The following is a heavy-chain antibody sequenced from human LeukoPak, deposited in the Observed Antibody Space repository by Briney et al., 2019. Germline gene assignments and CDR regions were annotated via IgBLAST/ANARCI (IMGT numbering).Heavy chain of an antibody. D-gene: IGHD3-10*01. V-gene: IGHV4-39*02. CDR3: ARRVGFYGSGSLNYFDP. CDR2: IFRTGST. Sequence: SETLSLSCAVSGGSIDSSSYYWGWIRQPPGKGLEWIGSIFRTGSTYYSASLKSRVSISVDTSKNHIALKLTSVTASDTAVYFCARRVGFYGSGSLNYFDPWGQGILVSVS. CDR1: GGSIDSSSYY. J-gene: IGHJ5*01.